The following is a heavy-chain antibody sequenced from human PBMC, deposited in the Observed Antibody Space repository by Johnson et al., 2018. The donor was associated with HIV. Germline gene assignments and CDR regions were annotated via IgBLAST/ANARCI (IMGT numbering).Heavy chain of an antibody. CDR3: ARYSSSSRDTFDI. CDR2: ISSSGTTI. Sequence: HVQLVESGGGLVKPGGSLRLSCAASGFTFSDYYMSWIRQAPGKGLEWVSYISSSGTTIYYADSVKGRFTISRDHAKNSLYLQMNSLRAEDTAVYYCARYSSSSRDTFDIWGQGTMVSVSS. J-gene: IGHJ3*02. V-gene: IGHV3-11*04. CDR1: GFTFSDYY. D-gene: IGHD6-13*01.